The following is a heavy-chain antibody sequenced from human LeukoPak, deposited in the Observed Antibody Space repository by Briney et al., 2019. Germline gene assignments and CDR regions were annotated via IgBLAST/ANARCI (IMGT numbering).Heavy chain of an antibody. CDR3: VSGSYYYGSGSPNMGDY. CDR1: GLTFSSYR. J-gene: IGHJ4*02. V-gene: IGHV3-74*01. D-gene: IGHD3-10*01. CDR2: INTDGSDT. Sequence: GGSLRLSCAASGLTFSSYRMHWVRQAPGKGPVWVSYINTDGSDTVYADSVKGRFTISRDNAKNSLYLQMNSLRAEDMALYYCVSGSYYYGSGSPNMGDYWGQGTLVTVSS.